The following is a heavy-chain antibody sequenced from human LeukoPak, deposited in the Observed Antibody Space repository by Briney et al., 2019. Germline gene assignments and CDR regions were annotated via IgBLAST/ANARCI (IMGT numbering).Heavy chain of an antibody. J-gene: IGHJ4*02. D-gene: IGHD3-9*01. CDR3: ARDPTDILTGYAGTNYFDC. V-gene: IGHV4-4*07. Sequence: SETLSLTCTVSGGSISSYYWSWIRQPAGKGLEWIGRIYTSGSTNYNPSLKSRVTMSVDTSENQFSLKLSSVTAADTAVYYCARDPTDILTGYAGTNYFDCWGQGTLVTVSS. CDR1: GGSISSYY. CDR2: IYTSGST.